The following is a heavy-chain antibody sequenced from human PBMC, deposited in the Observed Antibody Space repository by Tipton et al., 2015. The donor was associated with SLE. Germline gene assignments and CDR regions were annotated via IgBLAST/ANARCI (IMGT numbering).Heavy chain of an antibody. CDR3: ARDRSIAVAGKRGFDY. J-gene: IGHJ4*02. Sequence: SLRLSCAASGFTFSDYYMSWIRQAPGKGLEWVSYISSSGSTIYYADSVKGRFTISRDNAKNSLYLQMNSLRAEDTAVYYCARDRSIAVAGKRGFDYWGQGTLVTVSS. D-gene: IGHD6-19*01. V-gene: IGHV3-11*01. CDR1: GFTFSDYY. CDR2: ISSSGSTI.